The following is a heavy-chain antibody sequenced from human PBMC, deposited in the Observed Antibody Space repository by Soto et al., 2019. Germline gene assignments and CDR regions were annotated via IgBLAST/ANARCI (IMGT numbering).Heavy chain of an antibody. D-gene: IGHD1-26*01. V-gene: IGHV6-1*01. CDR2: TYYRSKWFN. CDR1: GDSVSRNNAG. J-gene: IGHJ4*02. Sequence: SQTLSLTCAISGDSVSRNNAGWNWIRQSPSRGLEWLGRTYYRSKWFNDYAVSVKSRITINPDTSKNQFSLQLNSVTPEDTAVYYCTRDYSSDYFDFWGQGTPVT. CDR3: TRDYSSDYFDF.